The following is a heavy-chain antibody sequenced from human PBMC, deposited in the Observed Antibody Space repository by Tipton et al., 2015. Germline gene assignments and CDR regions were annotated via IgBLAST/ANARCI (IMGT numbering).Heavy chain of an antibody. CDR2: IYDSGIT. CDR3: VRRTAARTGGFDP. D-gene: IGHD6-6*01. Sequence: TLSLTCTVSGGSISSGGYYWAWIRQHPGKGLEWIGYIYDSGITYYNPSLKSRVTISVDPSKNQFSLKLSSVTAADTAVYYCVRRTAARTGGFDPWGQGTLVTVSS. V-gene: IGHV4-31*03. CDR1: GGSISSGGYY. J-gene: IGHJ5*02.